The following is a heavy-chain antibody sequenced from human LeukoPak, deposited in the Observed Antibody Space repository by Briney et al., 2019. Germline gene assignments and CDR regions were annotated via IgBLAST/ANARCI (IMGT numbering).Heavy chain of an antibody. V-gene: IGHV1-46*01. CDR2: INPSGGST. D-gene: IGHD5-18*01. Sequence: ASVKVSCKASGYTFTSYYMHWVRQAPGQGLEWMGIINPSGGSTSYAQKFQGRVTMTRDTSTSTVYMELSSLRSEDTAVYYCARDPGSGYSYGAFDYWGQGTLVTVSS. CDR1: GYTFTSYY. J-gene: IGHJ4*02. CDR3: ARDPGSGYSYGAFDY.